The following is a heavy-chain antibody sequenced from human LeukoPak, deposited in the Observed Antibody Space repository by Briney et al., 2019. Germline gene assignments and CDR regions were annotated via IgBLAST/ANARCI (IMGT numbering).Heavy chain of an antibody. CDR2: FDPEDGET. CDR1: GYTFTSYG. Sequence: ASVKVSCKASGYTFTSYGISWVRQAPGKGLEWMGGFDPEDGETIYAQKFQGRVTMTEDTSTDTAYMELSSLRSEDTAVYYCARDGGPGGNWFDPWGQGTLVTVSS. CDR3: ARDGGPGGNWFDP. J-gene: IGHJ5*02. V-gene: IGHV1-24*01. D-gene: IGHD3-10*01.